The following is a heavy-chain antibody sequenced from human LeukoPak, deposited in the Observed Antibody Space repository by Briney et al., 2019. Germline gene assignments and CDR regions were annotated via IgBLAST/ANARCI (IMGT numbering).Heavy chain of an antibody. J-gene: IGHJ6*02. CDR2: IHYSGST. CDR3: ARVPGSYIYYGMDV. CDR1: GGSISSYY. Sequence: PSETLSLTCTVSGGSISSYYWSWIRQPPGKGLEWIGDIHYSGSTNYDPSLKSRVTISVDTSKNQFSLKLSSVTAADTAVYYCARVPGSYIYYGMDVWGQGTTVTVSS. V-gene: IGHV4-59*01. D-gene: IGHD3-10*01.